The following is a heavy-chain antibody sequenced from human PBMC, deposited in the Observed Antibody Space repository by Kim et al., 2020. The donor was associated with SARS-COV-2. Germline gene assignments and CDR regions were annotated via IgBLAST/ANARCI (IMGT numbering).Heavy chain of an antibody. CDR3: TRRVGSDAFDV. J-gene: IGHJ3*01. CDR1: GFTFSGFA. Sequence: GGSLRLSCAASGFTFSGFAIHWVRQPSGKGLEWVGRIRSKANGYTTAYAPSVNGRFTVSRDDSKTTAYLHMKSLKTEDTAVYYCTRRVGSDAFDVWGRGT. CDR2: IRSKANGYTT. D-gene: IGHD1-26*01. V-gene: IGHV3-73*01.